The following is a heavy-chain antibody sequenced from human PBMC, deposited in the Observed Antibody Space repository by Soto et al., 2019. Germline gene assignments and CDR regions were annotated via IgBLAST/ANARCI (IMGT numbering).Heavy chain of an antibody. CDR3: ATAIVGATDAAAFDI. CDR2: IDPSDSQT. D-gene: IGHD1-26*01. Sequence: PGESLKISCKGSGYSFAGYWITWVRQKPGKGLEWMGRIDPSDSQTYYSPSFRGHVTISATKSITTVFLQWSSLRASDTAMYYCATAIVGATDAAAFDIWGQGTMVTVSS. V-gene: IGHV5-10-1*01. J-gene: IGHJ3*02. CDR1: GYSFAGYW.